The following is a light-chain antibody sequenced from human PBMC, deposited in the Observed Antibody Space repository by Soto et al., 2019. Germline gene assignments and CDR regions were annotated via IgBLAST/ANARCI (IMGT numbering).Light chain of an antibody. CDR1: QSIRSW. CDR3: QQYNSLTWT. CDR2: DAS. V-gene: IGKV1-5*01. J-gene: IGKJ1*01. Sequence: DIQMTQSPSSLSAYLGDRVTITCRASQSIRSWLAWYQQKPGKAPNLLIYDASSLESGVPSRFAGSGSGTEFTLTITSLQPDDFATYYCQQYNSLTWTFGQGTKVDIK.